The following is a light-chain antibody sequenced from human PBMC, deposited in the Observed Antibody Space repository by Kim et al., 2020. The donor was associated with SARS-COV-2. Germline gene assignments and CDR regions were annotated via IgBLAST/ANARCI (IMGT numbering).Light chain of an antibody. CDR3: QAWDSSTVL. CDR2: QDS. Sequence: SYELTQPPSVSVSPGQTASITCSGDKLGDKYACWYQQKPGQSPVLVIYQDSKRPSGIPERFSGPNSGNTATLTISGTQAMDEADYYCQAWDSSTVLFGGG. J-gene: IGLJ2*01. V-gene: IGLV3-1*01. CDR1: KLGDKY.